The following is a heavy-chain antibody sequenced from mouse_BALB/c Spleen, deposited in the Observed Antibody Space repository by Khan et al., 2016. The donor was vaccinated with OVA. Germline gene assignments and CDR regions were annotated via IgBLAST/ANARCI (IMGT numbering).Heavy chain of an antibody. CDR2: IWAGGRT. J-gene: IGHJ3*01. D-gene: IGHD1-3*01. Sequence: QVQLKESGPGLVAPSQTLSLTCTVSGFSISNYGVHWVRQPPGKGLEWLGVIWAGGRTNHNSALMSRLSISKDDSKNQVFLKMNSLQTDDTAMYYCARAFYNGAWFAYWGQGTLVTVSA. CDR1: GFSISNYG. CDR3: ARAFYNGAWFAY. V-gene: IGHV2-9*02.